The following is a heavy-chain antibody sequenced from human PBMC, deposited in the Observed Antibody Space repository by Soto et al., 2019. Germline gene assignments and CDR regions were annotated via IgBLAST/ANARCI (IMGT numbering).Heavy chain of an antibody. CDR2: INPSGGST. D-gene: IGHD5-12*01. V-gene: IGHV1-46*01. J-gene: IGHJ3*02. CDR1: GYTFTSYY. CDR3: ARALTEMATIKGWAFDI. Sequence: ASVKVSCKASGYTFTSYYMHWVRQAPGQGLEWMGIINPSGGSTSYAQKFQGRVTMTRDTSTSTVYMELSSLRSEDTAVYYCARALTEMATIKGWAFDIWGQGTMVTVSS.